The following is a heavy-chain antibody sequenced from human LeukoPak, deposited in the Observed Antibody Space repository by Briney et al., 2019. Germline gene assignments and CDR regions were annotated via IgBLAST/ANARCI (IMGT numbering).Heavy chain of an antibody. CDR1: GFTFSNYW. CDR3: ARTAYSDYSLGF. CDR2: ISSDGSST. Sequence: PGGSLRLSCAASGFTFSNYWMHWVRQAPGKGLVWVSRISSDGSSTSYADSVKGRFTISRDNAKNTLYLQMNSLRAEDTAVYYCARTAYSDYSLGFWGQGTLVTVPS. J-gene: IGHJ4*02. D-gene: IGHD5-12*01. V-gene: IGHV3-74*01.